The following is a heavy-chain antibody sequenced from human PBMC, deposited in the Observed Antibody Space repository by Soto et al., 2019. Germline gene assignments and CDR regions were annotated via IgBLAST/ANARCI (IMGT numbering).Heavy chain of an antibody. Sequence: LRLSCAASGFSFSSCAMSWVRQAPGKGLEWVSVISGSGRSTDYADSVKGRFTMSRDNSKNMVFLQMNSLSAEDTAVYYCAKHTLFSDSWYEDYWGQGTLVTVSS. D-gene: IGHD6-13*01. CDR3: AKHTLFSDSWYEDY. V-gene: IGHV3-23*01. CDR2: ISGSGRST. J-gene: IGHJ4*02. CDR1: GFSFSSCA.